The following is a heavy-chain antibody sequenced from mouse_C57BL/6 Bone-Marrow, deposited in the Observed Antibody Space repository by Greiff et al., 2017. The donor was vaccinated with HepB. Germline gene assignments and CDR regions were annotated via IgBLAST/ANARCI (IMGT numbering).Heavy chain of an antibody. J-gene: IGHJ4*01. CDR3: AREGPGGAMDY. CDR2: ISSGSSTI. CDR1: GFTFSDYG. V-gene: IGHV5-17*01. Sequence: EVHLVESGGGLVKPGGSLKLSCAASGFTFSDYGMHWVRQAPEKGLEWVAYISSGSSTIYYADTVKGRFTSARDNDKNTLFLQMTSLRSEDTAMYYCAREGPGGAMDYWGQGTSVTVSS. D-gene: IGHD3-3*01.